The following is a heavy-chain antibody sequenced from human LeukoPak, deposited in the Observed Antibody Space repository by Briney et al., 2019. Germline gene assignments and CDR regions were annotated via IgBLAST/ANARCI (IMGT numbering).Heavy chain of an antibody. CDR3: ARQWEILRGFDP. D-gene: IGHD1-26*01. CDR2: IYYSGST. CDR1: GGSISSYY. Sequence: PSETLSLTCTVSGGSISSYYWSWIRQPPGKGLEWIGYIYYSGSTNYNPSLKSRVSISVDTSKNQFSLKLSSVTAADTAVYYCARQWEILRGFDPWGQGTLVTVSS. J-gene: IGHJ5*02. V-gene: IGHV4-59*08.